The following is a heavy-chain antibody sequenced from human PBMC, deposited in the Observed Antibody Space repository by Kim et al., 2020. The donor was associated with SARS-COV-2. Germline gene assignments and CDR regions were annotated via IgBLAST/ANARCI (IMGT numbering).Heavy chain of an antibody. CDR3: ARVSGPGNRRFDY. CDR1: GGSFSGYY. Sequence: SETLSLTCAVYGGSFSGYYWSWIRQPPGKGLEWIGEINHSGSTNYNPSLKSRVTISVDMSKNQFSLKLSSVTAADTAVYYCARVSGPGNRRFDYWGQGTLVTVSS. CDR2: INHSGST. J-gene: IGHJ4*02. D-gene: IGHD1-1*01. V-gene: IGHV4-34*01.